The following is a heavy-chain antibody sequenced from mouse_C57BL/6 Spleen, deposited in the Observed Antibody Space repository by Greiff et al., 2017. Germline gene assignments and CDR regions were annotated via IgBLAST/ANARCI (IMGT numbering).Heavy chain of an antibody. CDR3: AMRENYGPTFAY. CDR2: FHPYNEDT. Sequence: QVQLQQSGAELVKPGASVKMSCKASGYTFTTYPIAWMKQNHGKSLECIGNFHPYNEDTKYNEKFKSKATLTVEKSSSTVYLDLSRLTSDDSAVYYCAMRENYGPTFAYWGQGTLVTVSA. D-gene: IGHD1-2*01. V-gene: IGHV1-47*01. CDR1: GYTFTTYP. J-gene: IGHJ3*01.